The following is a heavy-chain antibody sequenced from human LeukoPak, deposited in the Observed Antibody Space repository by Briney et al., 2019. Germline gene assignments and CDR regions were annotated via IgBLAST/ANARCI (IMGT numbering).Heavy chain of an antibody. Sequence: SETLSHTCTVSGGSINNYYWSWIRQPPGKGLEWIGYIYSSGSTNYNPSLKSRVIISVDTSKNQFSLKLSSVTAADTAVYYCARRTLCCGERFDPWGQGTLVTVSS. J-gene: IGHJ5*02. CDR2: IYSSGST. V-gene: IGHV4-59*08. CDR1: GGSINNYY. D-gene: IGHD3-16*01. CDR3: ARRTLCCGERFDP.